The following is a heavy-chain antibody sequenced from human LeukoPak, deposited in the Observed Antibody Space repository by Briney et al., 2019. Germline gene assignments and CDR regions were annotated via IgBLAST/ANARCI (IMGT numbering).Heavy chain of an antibody. D-gene: IGHD3-16*01. CDR3: ARGGGAGYYYYYYMDV. CDR2: IYHSGST. J-gene: IGHJ6*03. CDR1: GYSISSGYY. Sequence: SETLSLTCTVSGYSISSGYYCGWIRQPPGKGLEWIGSIYHSGSTYYNPSLKSRVTISVDTSKNQFSLKLSPVTAADTAVYYCARGGGAGYYYYYYMDVWGKGTTVTVSS. V-gene: IGHV4-38-2*02.